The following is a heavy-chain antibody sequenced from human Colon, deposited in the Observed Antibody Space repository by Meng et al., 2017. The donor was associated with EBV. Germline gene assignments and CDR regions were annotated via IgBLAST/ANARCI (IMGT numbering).Heavy chain of an antibody. CDR2: IDDSGST. J-gene: IGHJ4*02. Sequence: VQPPQSGPVMVQPSGTLSLPRGLSGVSISSNIRWTWVRQPPGKGLEWIGDIDDSGSTNYNPSLNSRISISLDKSKNHFSLKVNSVTAADTAVYYCARGKQDAWELLAYWGQGALVTVSS. V-gene: IGHV4-4*02. D-gene: IGHD1-26*01. CDR1: GVSISSNIR. CDR3: ARGKQDAWELLAY.